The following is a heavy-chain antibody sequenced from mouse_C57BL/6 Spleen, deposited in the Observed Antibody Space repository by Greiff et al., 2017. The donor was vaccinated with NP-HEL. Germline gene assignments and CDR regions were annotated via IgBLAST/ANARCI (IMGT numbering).Heavy chain of an antibody. CDR1: GYTFTSYW. D-gene: IGHD1-1*01. CDR3: ARYTVVASYYAMDY. Sequence: QVHVKQPGAELVKPGASVKMSCKASGYTFTSYWITWVKQRPGQGLEWIGDIYPGSGSTNYNEKFKSKATLTVDTSSSTADMQLSSLTSEDSAVYYCARYTVVASYYAMDYWGQGTSVTVSS. CDR2: IYPGSGST. V-gene: IGHV1-55*01. J-gene: IGHJ4*01.